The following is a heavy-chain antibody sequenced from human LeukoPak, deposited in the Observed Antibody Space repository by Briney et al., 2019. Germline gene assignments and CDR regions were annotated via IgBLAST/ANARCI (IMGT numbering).Heavy chain of an antibody. CDR1: GFTFSSYW. V-gene: IGHV3-74*01. CDR3: ARGPDYPNPFDY. J-gene: IGHJ4*02. CDR2: INSDGSST. Sequence: GGSLRLSCAASGFTFSSYWMHWVRQAPGKGLVWVSRINSDGSSTSYADSVKGRFTISRDNAKNTLYLQMNSLRAEDTAVYYCARGPDYPNPFDYWGQGTLVTVSS. D-gene: IGHD4-11*01.